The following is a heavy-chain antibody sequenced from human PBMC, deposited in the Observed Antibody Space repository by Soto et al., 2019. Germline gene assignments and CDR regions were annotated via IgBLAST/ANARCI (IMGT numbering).Heavy chain of an antibody. CDR1: GGTFSSYA. CDR3: ARDMGPSSGYYPYWFDP. Sequence: SVKVSCKASGGTFSSYAITWVRQAPGQGLEWMGGIIPIFGTANYAQKFQGRVTITADESTSTAYMELSSLRSEDTAVYYCARDMGPSSGYYPYWFDPSGQGTLVTVSS. CDR2: IIPIFGTA. V-gene: IGHV1-69*13. D-gene: IGHD3-22*01. J-gene: IGHJ5*02.